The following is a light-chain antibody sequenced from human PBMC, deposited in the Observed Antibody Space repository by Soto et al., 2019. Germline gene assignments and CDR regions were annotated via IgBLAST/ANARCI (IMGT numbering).Light chain of an antibody. V-gene: IGKV3-15*01. CDR3: QQYHTWPIT. CDR2: GAS. J-gene: IGKJ4*01. CDR1: QGVSRK. Sequence: DIVMMQSPATLSVAPGERVTFSCRASQGVSRKLAWYQHKPGQAPRLLISGASTGATGIPARFSGSGSGTEFTLTISSLQSEDCAIYYCQQYHTWPITVGGGTKVDIK.